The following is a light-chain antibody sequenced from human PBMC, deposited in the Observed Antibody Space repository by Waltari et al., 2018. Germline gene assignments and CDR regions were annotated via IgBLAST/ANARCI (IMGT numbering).Light chain of an antibody. J-gene: IGLJ3*02. CDR3: HSRNGRNNEVV. V-gene: IGLV3-19*01. CDR2: GKE. CDR1: SLRTSY. Sequence: SSELTQGPAVSVALGQTVQIPCQGDSLRTSYASWYQLKPGQAPVLVLFGKEKRPSGIPDRFSGYSSGTTSSLTITGAQAEDEADYYCHSRNGRNNEVVFGGGTKLTVL.